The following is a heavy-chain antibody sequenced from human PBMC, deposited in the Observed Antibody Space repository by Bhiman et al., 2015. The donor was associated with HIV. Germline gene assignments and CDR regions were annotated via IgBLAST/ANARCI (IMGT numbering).Heavy chain of an antibody. V-gene: IGHV3-9*01. CDR2: ISWNSGGI. CDR1: GFTFDDYA. CDR3: AKGLGIVATAYFDS. Sequence: EVQLVESGGGLVQPGRSLRLSCAVSGFTFDDYAMHWVRQAPGKGLERVSGISWNSGGIDYADSVKGRFTISRDNAKNSLYLQMNSLRAEDTAFYYCAKGLGIVATAYFDSWGQGTLVTVSS. J-gene: IGHJ4*02. D-gene: IGHD5-12*01.